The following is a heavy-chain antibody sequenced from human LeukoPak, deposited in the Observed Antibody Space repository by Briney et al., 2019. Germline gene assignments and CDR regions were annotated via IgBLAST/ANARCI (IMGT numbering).Heavy chain of an antibody. CDR1: GYTFTSFG. CDR3: ARDLSVVRGVINQAPPNH. J-gene: IGHJ4*02. D-gene: IGHD3-10*01. V-gene: IGHV1-18*01. Sequence: ASVRVSCKASGYTFTSFGISWVRQAPGQGLEWMGWISPHNGNTNYAQKFRGRVTLTRDTSTSTAYMELRSLRSDDTAIYYCARDLSVVRGVINQAPPNHWGQGALVTVSS. CDR2: ISPHNGNT.